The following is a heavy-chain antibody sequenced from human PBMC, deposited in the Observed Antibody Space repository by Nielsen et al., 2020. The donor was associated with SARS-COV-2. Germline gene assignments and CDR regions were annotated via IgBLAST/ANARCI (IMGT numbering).Heavy chain of an antibody. Sequence: GGSLRLSCAASGFRFTSYSMNWVRQAPGKGLEWVASITMSGAYMYYADSVRGRFTVSRDNAENSLYLQMNSLRAEDTALYYCAKGYSSSWSTFDYWGRGTLVTVSS. V-gene: IGHV3-21*04. J-gene: IGHJ4*02. CDR3: AKGYSSSWSTFDY. CDR2: ITMSGAYM. D-gene: IGHD6-13*01. CDR1: GFRFTSYS.